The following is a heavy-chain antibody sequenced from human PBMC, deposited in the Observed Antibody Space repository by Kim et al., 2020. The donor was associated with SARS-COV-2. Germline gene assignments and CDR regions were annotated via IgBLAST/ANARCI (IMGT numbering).Heavy chain of an antibody. CDR1: GFTFSSYG. V-gene: IGHV3-33*06. D-gene: IGHD3-10*01. J-gene: IGHJ3*02. CDR2: IWYDGSNK. Sequence: GGSLRLSCAASGFTFSSYGMHWVRQAPCKGLEWVAVIWYDGSNKYYADSVKGRFTIPRDNSKNTLYLQMNSLRAEDTAVYYCAKDQGSGSYYDAFDIWG. CDR3: AKDQGSGSYYDAFDI.